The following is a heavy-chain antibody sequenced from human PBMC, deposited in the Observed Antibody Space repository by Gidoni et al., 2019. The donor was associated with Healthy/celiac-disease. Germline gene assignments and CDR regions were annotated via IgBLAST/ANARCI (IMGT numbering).Heavy chain of an antibody. D-gene: IGHD3-22*01. V-gene: IGHV4-39*01. J-gene: IGHJ4*02. Sequence: QLQLQESGPGLVKPSETLSLTCTVSGGSISSSSYYWGWIRQPPGKGLEWIGSIYYSGSTYYNPSLKSRVTISVDTSKNQFSLKLSSVTAADTAVYYCARWGGADYDSSGYYYHFDYWGQGTLVTVSS. CDR1: GGSISSSSYY. CDR2: IYYSGST. CDR3: ARWGGADYDSSGYYYHFDY.